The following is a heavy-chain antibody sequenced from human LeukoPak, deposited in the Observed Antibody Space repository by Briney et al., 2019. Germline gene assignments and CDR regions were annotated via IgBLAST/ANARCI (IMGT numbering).Heavy chain of an antibody. V-gene: IGHV4-61*02. CDR3: ARGKKQWMVYVCDY. J-gene: IGHJ4*02. CDR2: IYTSGST. CDR1: GGSISSGSYY. Sequence: SETLSLTCTVSGGSISSGSYYWSWIRQPAGKGLEWIGRIYTSGSTNYNPSLKSRVTISVDTSKNQFSLKLSSVTAADTAVYYCARGKKQWMVYVCDYWGQGTLVTVSS. D-gene: IGHD6-19*01.